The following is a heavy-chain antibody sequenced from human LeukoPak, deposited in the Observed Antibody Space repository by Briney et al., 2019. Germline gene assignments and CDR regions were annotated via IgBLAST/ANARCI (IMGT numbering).Heavy chain of an antibody. Sequence: SETLSLTCTVSGGSISSYYWSWIRQPAGKGLEWIGYIYYSGSTNYNPSLKSRVTISVDTSKNQFSLKLSSVTAADTAVYYCARDRIAARRYWYFDLWGRGTLVTVSS. D-gene: IGHD6-6*01. CDR2: IYYSGST. CDR3: ARDRIAARRYWYFDL. CDR1: GGSISSYY. V-gene: IGHV4-59*01. J-gene: IGHJ2*01.